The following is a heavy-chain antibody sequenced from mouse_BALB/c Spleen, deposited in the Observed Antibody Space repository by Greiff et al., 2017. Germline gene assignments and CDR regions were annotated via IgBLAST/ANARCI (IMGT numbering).Heavy chain of an antibody. CDR2: ISSGGGNT. CDR3: ASLYYYGSIYAMDY. J-gene: IGHJ4*01. D-gene: IGHD1-1*01. V-gene: IGHV5-9*03. CDR1: GFTFSSYT. Sequence: EVKVVESGGGLVKPGGSLKLSCAASGFTFSSYTMSWVRQTPEKRLEWVATISSGGGNTYYPDSVKGRFTISRDNAKNNLYLQMSSLRSEDTALYYCASLYYYGSIYAMDYWGQGTSVTVSS.